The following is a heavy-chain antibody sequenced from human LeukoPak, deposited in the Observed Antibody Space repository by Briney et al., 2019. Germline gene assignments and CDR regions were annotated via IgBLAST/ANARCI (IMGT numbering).Heavy chain of an antibody. D-gene: IGHD3-22*01. Sequence: GGSLRLSCAASGFTFSSYSMNWVRQAPVKGLEWVSSISSSSSYIYYADSVKGRFTISRDNAKNSLYLQMNSLRADDTAVYYCARRPNPYYYDSSGYYEFWDYWGEGTLVTVSS. J-gene: IGHJ4*02. CDR1: GFTFSSYS. CDR2: ISSSSSYI. V-gene: IGHV3-21*01. CDR3: ARRPNPYYYDSSGYYEFWDY.